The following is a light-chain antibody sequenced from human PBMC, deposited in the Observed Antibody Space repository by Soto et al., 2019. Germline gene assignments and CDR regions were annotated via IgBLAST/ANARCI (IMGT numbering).Light chain of an antibody. CDR1: QSISSY. CDR2: AAS. V-gene: IGKV1-39*01. CDR3: QQGYRIFQT. Sequence: DIQMTQSPSSLSASVGDRVTITCRASQSISSYLNWYQKKPGKAPTILIYAASTLQSGVPSRFSGSGSGTDFNLTISSLNTEDFATYVCQQGYRIFQTFGQGTKLDIK. J-gene: IGKJ1*01.